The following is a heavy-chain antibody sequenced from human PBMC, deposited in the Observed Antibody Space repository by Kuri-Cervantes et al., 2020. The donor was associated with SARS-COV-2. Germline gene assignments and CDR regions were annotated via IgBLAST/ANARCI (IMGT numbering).Heavy chain of an antibody. V-gene: IGHV1-69*06. CDR2: IIPIFGTA. Sequence: SVKVSCKASGGTFSSYAISWVRQAPGQGLEWMGGIIPIFGTANYAQKFQGRVTITADKSTSTAYMELSGLRSEDTAVYYCARTEDIVLMVYGLYGMDVWGQGTTVTVSS. D-gene: IGHD2-8*01. J-gene: IGHJ6*02. CDR3: ARTEDIVLMVYGLYGMDV. CDR1: GGTFSSYA.